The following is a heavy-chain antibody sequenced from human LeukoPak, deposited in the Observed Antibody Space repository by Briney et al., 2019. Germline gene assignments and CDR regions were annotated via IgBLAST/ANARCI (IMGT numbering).Heavy chain of an antibody. J-gene: IGHJ5*02. V-gene: IGHV3-73*01. CDR2: IDKKDKGYATAT. Sequence: GGSLKLSCAASGFTFSGSGIHWVRQSSGKGLEWVGQIDKKDKGYATATAYAASVKGRFTISRDDSINTAYLQMKSLKTEDTALYYCTRDSGTYNWFDPWGQGTLVTVSS. D-gene: IGHD1-26*01. CDR3: TRDSGTYNWFDP. CDR1: GFTFSGSG.